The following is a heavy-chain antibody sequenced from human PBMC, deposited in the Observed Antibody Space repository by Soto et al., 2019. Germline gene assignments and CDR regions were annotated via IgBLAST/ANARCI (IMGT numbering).Heavy chain of an antibody. J-gene: IGHJ6*03. CDR1: SGSISSYY. CDR3: ASHHNYYYMDV. V-gene: IGHV4-59*01. CDR2: VYYSGST. Sequence: SETLSLTCTVSSGSISSYYWSWIRQPPGKGLEWIGYVYYSGSTNYNPSLKSRVTISVDTSKSHFSLKLSSVTAADTAVYYCASHHNYYYMDVWGKGTTVTVSS.